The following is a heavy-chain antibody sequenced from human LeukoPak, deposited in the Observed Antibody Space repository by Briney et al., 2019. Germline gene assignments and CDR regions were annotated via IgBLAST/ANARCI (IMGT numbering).Heavy chain of an antibody. CDR2: ISSDGDYI. J-gene: IGHJ4*02. D-gene: IGHD6-13*01. Sequence: KTGGSLRLSCAASGFTFNSYSLTWVRQAPGKGLEWVSSISSDGDYICCADSLKGRFTISRDNAKNSLYLQMNNLRAEDRAVYYCASGPASRVYYVDFWGQGTLVTVSS. V-gene: IGHV3-21*01. CDR3: ASGPASRVYYVDF. CDR1: GFTFNSYS.